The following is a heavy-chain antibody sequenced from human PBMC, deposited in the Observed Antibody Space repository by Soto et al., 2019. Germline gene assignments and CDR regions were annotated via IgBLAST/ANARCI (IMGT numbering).Heavy chain of an antibody. CDR3: SYTYYDFWSGYFDY. V-gene: IGHV1-69*06. J-gene: IGHJ4*02. D-gene: IGHD3-3*01. CDR1: GGTFSSYA. CDR2: IIPIFGTA. Sequence: GASVKVSCKASGGTFSSYAISWVRQAPGQGLEWMGGIIPIFGTANYAQKFQGRVTITADKSTSTAYMELSSLRSEDTAVYYCSYTYYDFWSGYFDYWGQGTLVTVSS.